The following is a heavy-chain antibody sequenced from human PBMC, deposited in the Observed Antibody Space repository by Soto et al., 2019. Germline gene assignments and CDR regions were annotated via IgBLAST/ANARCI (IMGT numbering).Heavy chain of an antibody. CDR1: GGSISSYY. CDR3: ARRYRSCFDI. CDR2: IYYSGIT. V-gene: IGHV4-59*08. J-gene: IGHJ3*02. D-gene: IGHD3-16*02. Sequence: QVQLQESGPGLVKPSETLSLTCTVSGGSISSYYWSWIRQPPGKGLEWIGYIYYSGITNYNPSLKRLVTVSVDTSMTQSSLNLSSVTAATTAVYYSARRYRSCFDIGGQGTMVTVSS.